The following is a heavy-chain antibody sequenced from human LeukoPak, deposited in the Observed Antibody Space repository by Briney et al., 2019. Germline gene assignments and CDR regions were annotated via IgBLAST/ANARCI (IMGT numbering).Heavy chain of an antibody. V-gene: IGHV1-24*01. D-gene: IGHD3-22*01. CDR3: ATDLSPPNYDRWTFDY. CDR2: FDPGDGDT. CDR1: GYTLTELS. J-gene: IGHJ4*02. Sequence: ASVKVSCKVSGYTLTELSMHWVRQAPGKGLEWRGGFDPGDGDTIYAQKFQGRVTMTEDTSTDTAYMELSSLRSEDTAVYYCATDLSPPNYDRWTFDYWGQGTLVTVSS.